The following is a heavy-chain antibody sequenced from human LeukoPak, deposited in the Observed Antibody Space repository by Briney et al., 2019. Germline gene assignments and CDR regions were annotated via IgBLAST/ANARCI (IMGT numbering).Heavy chain of an antibody. J-gene: IGHJ5*02. CDR3: ARGGYTGSQFDSWFDP. D-gene: IGHD1-26*01. Sequence: GGSLRLSCTASGFTFSPYWMHWVRQAPGKGLVWVSRIDSDGSGTTYADSVQGRFSISRDNAKNTVYLEMNTLRAEDTGLYYCARGGYTGSQFDSWFDPWGQGTLVTVSS. CDR2: IDSDGSGT. CDR1: GFTFSPYW. V-gene: IGHV3-74*01.